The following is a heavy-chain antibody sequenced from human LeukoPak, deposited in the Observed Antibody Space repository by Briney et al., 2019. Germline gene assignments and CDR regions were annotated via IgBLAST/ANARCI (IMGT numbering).Heavy chain of an antibody. D-gene: IGHD6-6*01. J-gene: IGHJ6*03. CDR3: ARDQKYRSRKNYFYYMDV. Sequence: PGGSLRLSCEASGFTFSDFWMSWVRQAPGKGLEWVANIKEDVSEENYVDSVKGRFTISRDNAKNSLYLQMNSLRAEDTAVYYCARDQKYRSRKNYFYYMDVWGKGTTVTVSS. V-gene: IGHV3-7*01. CDR2: IKEDVSEE. CDR1: GFTFSDFW.